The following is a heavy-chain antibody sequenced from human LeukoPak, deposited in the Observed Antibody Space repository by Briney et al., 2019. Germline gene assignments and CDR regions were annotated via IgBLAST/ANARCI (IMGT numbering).Heavy chain of an antibody. J-gene: IGHJ6*03. V-gene: IGHV4-39*07. D-gene: IGHD1-7*01. CDR3: ARGGTTFPDGFYYMDV. Sequence: PSETLSLTCTVSGGSISSYYWSWIRQPPGKGLEWIGSIYYSGSTYYNPSLKSRVTISVDTSKNQFSLKLSSVTAADTAVYYCARGGTTFPDGFYYMDVWGKGTTVTVSS. CDR2: IYYSGST. CDR1: GGSISSYY.